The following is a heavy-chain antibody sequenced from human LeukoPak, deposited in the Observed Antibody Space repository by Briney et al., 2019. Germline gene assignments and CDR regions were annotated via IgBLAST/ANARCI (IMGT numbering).Heavy chain of an antibody. CDR1: GFTFSSYA. V-gene: IGHV3-23*01. D-gene: IGHD5-18*01. CDR2: ISGGGGTT. J-gene: IGHJ5*02. CDR3: ARVPVGQYSYDS. Sequence: GGSLRLSCAASGFTFSSYAMSWVRQAPGKGLEWVSVISGGGGTTYYADSVKGRFTISRDNAKNTLYLQMNTLRAEDTAVYYCARVPVGQYSYDSWGQGSLVTVSS.